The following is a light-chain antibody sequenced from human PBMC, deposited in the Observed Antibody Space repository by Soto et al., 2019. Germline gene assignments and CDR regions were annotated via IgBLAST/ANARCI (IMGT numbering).Light chain of an antibody. Sequence: DIQMTQSPSTLSASVGDRVTITSRASESMSNCLAWYQQKPGKAPQLLISGASSLQSGVPSRFSGSASGTEFTLTISSLQPDDIATYYCQQCHRYLTFGQGTKVDI. CDR1: ESMSNC. CDR3: QQCHRYLT. J-gene: IGKJ1*01. CDR2: GAS. V-gene: IGKV1-5*01.